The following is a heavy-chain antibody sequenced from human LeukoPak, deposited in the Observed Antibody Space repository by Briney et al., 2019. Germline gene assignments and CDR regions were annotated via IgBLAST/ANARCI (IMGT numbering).Heavy chain of an antibody. V-gene: IGHV3-11*01. CDR3: ASDIVATSGDF. Sequence: SGGSLRLSCAASGFTFSDYYMSWIRQAPGKGLEWVAYITSSGDDIYYADSVKGRFTISRDNAKNALFLRMSSLRVEDTATYYCASDIVATSGDFWGQGPLVSVSS. CDR2: ITSSGDDI. CDR1: GFTFSDYY. J-gene: IGHJ4*02. D-gene: IGHD5-12*01.